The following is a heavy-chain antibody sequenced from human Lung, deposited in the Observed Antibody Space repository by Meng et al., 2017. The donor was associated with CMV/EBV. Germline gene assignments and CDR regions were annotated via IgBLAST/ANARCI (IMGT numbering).Heavy chain of an antibody. V-gene: IGHV3-23*03. Sequence: GGSLRLSCAASGFTFSSYAMSWVRQAPGKGLEWVSVIYSGGSSTYYVDSVKGRFTISRDNSKNTLYLQMNSLRAEDTAVYYCAKVRGYCSSTSCSPLHHWRQGXLVTVSS. CDR3: AKVRGYCSSTSCSPLHH. D-gene: IGHD2-2*01. CDR2: IYSGGSST. CDR1: GFTFSSYA. J-gene: IGHJ5*02.